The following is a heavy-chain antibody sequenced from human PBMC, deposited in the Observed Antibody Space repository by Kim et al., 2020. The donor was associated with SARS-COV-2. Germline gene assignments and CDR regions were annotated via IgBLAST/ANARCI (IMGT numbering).Heavy chain of an antibody. V-gene: IGHV4-4*07. Sequence: SETLSLTCTVSGGSISGYYWSWIRQPAGKGLEWIGRIYTSGSTNYNPSLKSRVTMSVDTSKNQFSLKLSSVTAADTAVYYCARDEYYYDSSGYYYSDAFDIWGQGTMVTVSS. CDR1: GGSISGYY. CDR2: IYTSGST. CDR3: ARDEYYYDSSGYYYSDAFDI. D-gene: IGHD3-22*01. J-gene: IGHJ3*02.